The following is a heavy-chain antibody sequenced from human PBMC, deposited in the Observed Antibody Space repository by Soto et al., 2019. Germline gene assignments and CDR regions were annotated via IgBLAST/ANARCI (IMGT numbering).Heavy chain of an antibody. CDR3: VRHLWGPGYS. CDR1: GFTFDDYA. D-gene: IGHD3-16*01. CDR2: ISWNSGSI. V-gene: IGHV3-9*01. J-gene: IGHJ4*02. Sequence: GGSLRLSCAASGFTFDDYAMHWVRQAPGKGLEWVSGISWNSGSIGYADSVKGRFTISRDNAKNTLSLQMNSLTAEDTAVYYCVRHLWGPGYSWGTGTMVTVSS.